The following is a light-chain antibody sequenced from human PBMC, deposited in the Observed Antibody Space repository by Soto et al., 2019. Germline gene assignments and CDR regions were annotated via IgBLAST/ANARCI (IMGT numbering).Light chain of an antibody. V-gene: IGLV2-8*01. Sequence: SALTQRPSASGSPGQSVTISCTGTSSDVGGYIFVSWYQQHPGKVPELIIYDVNKRPSGVPDRFSGSKYGNTASLTVSGLQAEDEGDYYCVSFAGGTYVFGTGTKVTV. CDR2: DVN. J-gene: IGLJ1*01. CDR1: SSDVGGYIF. CDR3: VSFAGGTYV.